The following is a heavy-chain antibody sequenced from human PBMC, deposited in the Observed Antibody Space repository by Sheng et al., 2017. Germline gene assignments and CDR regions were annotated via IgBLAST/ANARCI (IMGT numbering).Heavy chain of an antibody. Sequence: QLQLQESGPGLVKPGADPCPSPALSLVAPSVVVIISGVGSASPQGGAWSGLATSIIEGIPTTTRPSKSRLTMSVXTSKNQFSLKLTSVTAADTAVYYCARDLFSSGFYYWGQGLRVTVSS. J-gene: IGHJ4*02. D-gene: IGHD3-22*01. V-gene: IGHV4-30-4*01. CDR1: VAPSVVVIIS. CDR3: ARDLFSSGFYY. CDR2: SIIEGIP.